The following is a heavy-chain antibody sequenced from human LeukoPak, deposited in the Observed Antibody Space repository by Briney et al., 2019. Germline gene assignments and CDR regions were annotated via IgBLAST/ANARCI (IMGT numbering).Heavy chain of an antibody. J-gene: IGHJ1*01. CDR3: ARDRSGYNPEYFQH. V-gene: IGHV1-69*04. Sequence: SVKVSCKASGGTFSSYTISWVRQAPGQGLEWMGRIIPILGIANYAQKFQGRVTITADKSTSTAYMELSSLRYEDTAVYYCARDRSGYNPEYFQHWGQGTLVTVSS. CDR1: GGTFSSYT. CDR2: IIPILGIA. D-gene: IGHD3-22*01.